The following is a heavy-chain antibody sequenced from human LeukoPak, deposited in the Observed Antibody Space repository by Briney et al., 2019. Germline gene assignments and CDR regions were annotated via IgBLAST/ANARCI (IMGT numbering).Heavy chain of an antibody. V-gene: IGHV3-30*18. CDR2: ISYDGSNK. CDR3: AKDHGGLYGATLPDY. CDR1: GFTFSSYG. D-gene: IGHD4-17*01. J-gene: IGHJ4*02. Sequence: PGRSLRLSCAASGFTFSSYGMHWVRQAPGKGLEWVAVISYDGSNKYYADSVKGRFTISRDNSKNTLYPQMNSLRAEDTAVYYCAKDHGGLYGATLPDYWGQGTLVTVSS.